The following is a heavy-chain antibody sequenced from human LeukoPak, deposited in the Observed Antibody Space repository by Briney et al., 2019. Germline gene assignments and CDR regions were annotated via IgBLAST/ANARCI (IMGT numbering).Heavy chain of an antibody. J-gene: IGHJ4*02. Sequence: SETLSLTCSVSGGSIRIYYWTGIRQIPGKGLEGVGYIYYTGTTNYNPLFESRATISVDTSKNQFSLKLTSVTAADTAVYFCARGEDFERYYLAYWGQGTLVTVSS. D-gene: IGHD3-9*01. CDR1: GGSIRIYY. CDR2: IYYTGTT. V-gene: IGHV4-59*01. CDR3: ARGEDFERYYLAY.